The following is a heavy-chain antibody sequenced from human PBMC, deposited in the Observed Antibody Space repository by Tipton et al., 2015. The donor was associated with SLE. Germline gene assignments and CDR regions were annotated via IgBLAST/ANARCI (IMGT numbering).Heavy chain of an antibody. J-gene: IGHJ4*02. V-gene: IGHV4-4*07. D-gene: IGHD3-22*01. CDR2: VYTNGDT. CDR3: ARHDYDDNGYYMHYFDY. Sequence: WIGRVYTNGDTNYNPSLTSRVTMSIDTSKNQYSEKLDSVTAADTAVYYCARHDYDDNGYYMHYFDYWGQGTLVTVSS.